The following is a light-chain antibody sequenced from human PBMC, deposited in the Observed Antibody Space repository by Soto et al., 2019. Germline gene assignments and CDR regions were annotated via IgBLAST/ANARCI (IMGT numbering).Light chain of an antibody. CDR1: QSISRY. CDR2: AAS. CDR3: QQSYSTPPGT. V-gene: IGKV1-39*01. J-gene: IGKJ2*01. Sequence: DIQMTQSPSSLSASVRDRVTITCRASQSISRYLNWYQQKPGKAPKLLIYAASSLQGGVPSRFSGSGSGTDFTLTISSLQPEDFATYYCQQSYSTPPGTFGQGTKLEIK.